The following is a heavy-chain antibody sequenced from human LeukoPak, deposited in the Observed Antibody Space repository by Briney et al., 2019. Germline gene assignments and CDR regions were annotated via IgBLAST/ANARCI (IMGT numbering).Heavy chain of an antibody. CDR3: ASPGQLSQGVYYMDV. Sequence: SETLSLTCTVSGGSISSSSYYWGWIRQPPGKGLEWIGSIYYSGRTYYNPSLNGRVTISVDTSNNQFSLKLSSVPAADTAVYYCASPGQLSQGVYYMDVWGKGTTVTVSS. CDR2: IYYSGRT. J-gene: IGHJ6*03. V-gene: IGHV4-39*07. CDR1: GGSISSSSYY. D-gene: IGHD6-6*01.